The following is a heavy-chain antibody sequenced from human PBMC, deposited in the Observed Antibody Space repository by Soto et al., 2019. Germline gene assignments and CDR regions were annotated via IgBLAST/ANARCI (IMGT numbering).Heavy chain of an antibody. CDR2: IYHTGST. CDR3: ARATGTLRSRNCDY. CDR1: GGSISTIGHY. J-gene: IGHJ4*02. V-gene: IGHV4-31*03. D-gene: IGHD1-1*01. Sequence: SETLSLTCSVSGGSISTIGHYWTWIRQPPGKGLEWIGSIYHTGSTYYSKSLRSRLTMSVDTSKSQFSLRLSSVAAADTAVYYCARATGTLRSRNCDYWGQGSLVTVSS.